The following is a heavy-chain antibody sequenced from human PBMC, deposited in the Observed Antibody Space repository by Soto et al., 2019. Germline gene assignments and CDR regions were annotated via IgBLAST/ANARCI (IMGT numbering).Heavy chain of an antibody. CDR1: GVSISSSNW. CDR3: ARFYDILTGYHPYYYYYGMEL. J-gene: IGHJ6*01. Sequence: SETLSLTCAVSGVSISSSNWWRWVRQPPGKGLEWIGEIYHSGSTNYNPSLKSRVTISVDKSKNQFSLKLSSVTAADTAVYYCARFYDILTGYHPYYYYYGMELWGQGTMVMVSS. CDR2: IYHSGST. D-gene: IGHD3-9*01. V-gene: IGHV4-4*02.